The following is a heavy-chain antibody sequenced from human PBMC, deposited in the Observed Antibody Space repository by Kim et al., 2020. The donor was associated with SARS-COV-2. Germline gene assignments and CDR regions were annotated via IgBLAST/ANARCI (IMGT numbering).Heavy chain of an antibody. CDR2: FDPEDGET. V-gene: IGHV1-24*01. D-gene: IGHD3-10*01. J-gene: IGHJ3*02. CDR3: KLPLWGGGPVPVDI. CDR1: GYTLTELS. Sequence: ASVKVSCKVSGYTLTELSMHWVRQAPGKGLEWMGGFDPEDGETIYAQKFQGRVTMTEDTSTDTAYMELSSLRSEDTAVYYCKLPLWGGGPVPVDIWGQGTMVTVSS.